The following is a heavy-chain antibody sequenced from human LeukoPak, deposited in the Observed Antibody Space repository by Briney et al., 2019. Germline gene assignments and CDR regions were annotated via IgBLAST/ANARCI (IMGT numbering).Heavy chain of an antibody. CDR1: GFNFSTYA. Sequence: GGSLRLSCTASGFNFSTYAMTWVRQPPGKGLQWVSTINAGGTNTKYADSVKGRFTISRDSSKSTLYLQMNSLRVEDTAVHYCASGESPDYWGQGTLVTVSS. CDR2: INAGGTNT. D-gene: IGHD3-10*01. V-gene: IGHV3-23*01. CDR3: ASGESPDY. J-gene: IGHJ4*02.